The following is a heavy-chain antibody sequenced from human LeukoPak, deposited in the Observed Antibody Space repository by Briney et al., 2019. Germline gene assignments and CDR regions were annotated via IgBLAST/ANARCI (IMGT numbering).Heavy chain of an antibody. CDR2: IIGGAGGT. V-gene: IGHV3-23*01. Sequence: SGGSLRLSCAASGFSFSSHGMSWVRQAPGKGLEWVSGIIGGAGGTYYADSVKGRFTVSRDNSKNTLDLQMTDLRPEDTAIYYCAKRNTMVRGGPCFDYWGQGILVAVSS. D-gene: IGHD3-10*01. CDR3: AKRNTMVRGGPCFDY. CDR1: GFSFSSHG. J-gene: IGHJ4*02.